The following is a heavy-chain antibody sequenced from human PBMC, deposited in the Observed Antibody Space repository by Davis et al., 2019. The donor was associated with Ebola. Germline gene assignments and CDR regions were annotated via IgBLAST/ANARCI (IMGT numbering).Heavy chain of an antibody. CDR2: ISSSGSTI. J-gene: IGHJ4*02. Sequence: GESLKISCAASGFTFSDYYMSWIRQAPGKGLEWVSYISSSGSTIYYADSVKGRFTISRDNAKNTLYLQMNSLRAEDTAVYYCARVRYYYGSGSTYFDYWGQGTLVTVSS. CDR3: ARVRYYYGSGSTYFDY. V-gene: IGHV3-11*04. CDR1: GFTFSDYY. D-gene: IGHD3-10*01.